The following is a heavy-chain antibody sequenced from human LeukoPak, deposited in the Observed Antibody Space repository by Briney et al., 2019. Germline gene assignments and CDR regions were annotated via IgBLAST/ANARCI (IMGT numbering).Heavy chain of an antibody. V-gene: IGHV3-48*04. CDR2: ISISSSTI. CDR3: ARAFFIGNYYDSSGYFRHDAFDI. Sequence: GGSLRLSCAASGFTFSSYSMNWVRQAPGKGLEWVSYISISSSTIYYADSVKGRFTISRDNAKNSLYLQMNSLRAEDTAVYYCARAFFIGNYYDSSGYFRHDAFDIWGQGTMVTVSS. J-gene: IGHJ3*02. D-gene: IGHD3-22*01. CDR1: GFTFSSYS.